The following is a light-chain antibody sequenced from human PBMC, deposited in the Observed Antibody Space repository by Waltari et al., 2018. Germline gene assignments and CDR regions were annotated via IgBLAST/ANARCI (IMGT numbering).Light chain of an antibody. Sequence: QSVLTQPPSVSGAPGQTVTISCTGTYSNVGAGYDVHWYQQVPGAAPKLLIFGNNNRPSGVPDLVSGSKSGASASLAITGLQADDEADYFCQSYDSSLSGFYVFGSGTKVTVL. CDR1: YSNVGAGYD. J-gene: IGLJ1*01. V-gene: IGLV1-40*01. CDR3: QSYDSSLSGFYV. CDR2: GNN.